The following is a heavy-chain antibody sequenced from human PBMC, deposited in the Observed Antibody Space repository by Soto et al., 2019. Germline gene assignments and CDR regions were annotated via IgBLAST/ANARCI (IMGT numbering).Heavy chain of an antibody. J-gene: IGHJ4*02. Sequence: GGFLRLSCAASGFTFSSYAMSWVRQAPGKGLEWVSAISGSGGSTYYADSVKGRFTISRDNSKNTLYLQMNSLRAEDTALYYCAKDNLGGDYDYWGQGTLVTVSS. CDR2: ISGSGGST. CDR3: AKDNLGGDYDY. D-gene: IGHD4-17*01. V-gene: IGHV3-23*01. CDR1: GFTFSSYA.